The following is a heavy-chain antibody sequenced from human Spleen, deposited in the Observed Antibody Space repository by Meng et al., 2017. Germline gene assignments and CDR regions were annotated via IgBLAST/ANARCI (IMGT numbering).Heavy chain of an antibody. CDR2: IIPGNGYA. J-gene: IGHJ5*02. V-gene: IGHV1-69*06. D-gene: IGHD2-8*01. CDR1: GGTFSSYA. Sequence: VQRVQAGAVVKKRGSSVKASSKASGGTFSSYAISWVRPAPGQGLEWMGGIIPGNGYAEYSPKFQGRVTFTRDTSANTVFLELSSLTYDDTAVYYCARDNGGGHFGNWFDPWARGTLVTVSS. CDR3: ARDNGGGHFGNWFDP.